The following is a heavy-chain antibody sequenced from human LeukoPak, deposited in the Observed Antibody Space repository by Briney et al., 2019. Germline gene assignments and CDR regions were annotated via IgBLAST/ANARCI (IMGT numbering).Heavy chain of an antibody. D-gene: IGHD3-10*02. J-gene: IGHJ6*04. Sequence: GGSQRLSCAASGFTFSIYGMSWVRQAPGKGLEWVSYISSSGSTIYYADSVKGRFTISRDNAKDSLYLQMNSLRAEDTAVYYCAELGITMIGGVWGKGTTVTISS. V-gene: IGHV3-48*04. CDR1: GFTFSIYG. CDR3: AELGITMIGGV. CDR2: ISSSGSTI.